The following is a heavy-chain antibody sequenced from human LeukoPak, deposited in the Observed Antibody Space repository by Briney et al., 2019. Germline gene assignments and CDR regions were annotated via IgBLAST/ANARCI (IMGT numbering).Heavy chain of an antibody. J-gene: IGHJ4*02. CDR3: AKRNYDFWSGYYRRAENHFDY. Sequence: GGSLRLSCAASGFTFSRYAMSWVRQAPGKWLEWVSSISGSGGSTYYADSVKGRFTISRDNSKNTLYLQMNSLRAEDTAVYYCAKRNYDFWSGYYRRAENHFDYWGQGALVTVSS. D-gene: IGHD3-3*01. CDR1: GFTFSRYA. V-gene: IGHV3-23*01. CDR2: ISGSGGST.